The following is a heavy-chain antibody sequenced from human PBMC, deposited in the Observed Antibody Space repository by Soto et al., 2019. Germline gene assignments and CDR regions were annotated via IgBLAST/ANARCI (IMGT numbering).Heavy chain of an antibody. CDR2: IYYSGST. CDR3: ARHLGEGYFDY. CDR1: SYSILSLTYI. Sequence: SENLSLTCTVSSYSILSLTYIWDSGCQPPGKGLEWIGSIYYSGSTYYNPSLKSRVTISVDTSKNHFSLKLSSVTAADTAVYYCARHLGEGYFDYWGQG. V-gene: IGHV4-39*01. J-gene: IGHJ4*02.